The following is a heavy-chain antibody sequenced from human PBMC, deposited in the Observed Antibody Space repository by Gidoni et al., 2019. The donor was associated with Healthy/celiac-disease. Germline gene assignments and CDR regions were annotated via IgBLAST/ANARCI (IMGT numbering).Heavy chain of an antibody. V-gene: IGHV1-46*03. CDR2: INPSGGST. CDR1: GYTFTSYY. Sequence: QVQLVQSGAEVKKPGASVKVSCKASGYTFTSYYMHWVRQAPGQGLEWMGIINPSGGSTSYAQKFQGRVTMTRDTSTSTVYMELSSLRSEDTAVYYCARDGIAEAGADAFDIWGQGTMVTVSS. D-gene: IGHD6-13*01. J-gene: IGHJ3*02. CDR3: ARDGIAEAGADAFDI.